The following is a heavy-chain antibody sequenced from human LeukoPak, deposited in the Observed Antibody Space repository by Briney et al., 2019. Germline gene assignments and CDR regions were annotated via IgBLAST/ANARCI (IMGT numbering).Heavy chain of an antibody. CDR2: ISSSGATT. D-gene: IGHD3-22*01. CDR1: GFTFSTYE. V-gene: IGHV3-48*03. J-gene: IGHJ4*02. CDR3: AKARATYLYDTSGYSALDY. Sequence: GGSLRLSCAVSGFTFSTYEMNWVRQAPGKGLEWVSYISSSGATTYYADSVKGRFTISRDNAENSLYLQMNSLRAEDTAVYYCAKARATYLYDTSGYSALDYWGQGTLVTVSS.